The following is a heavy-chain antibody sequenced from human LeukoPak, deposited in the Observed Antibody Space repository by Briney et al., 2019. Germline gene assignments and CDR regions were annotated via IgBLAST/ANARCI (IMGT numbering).Heavy chain of an antibody. V-gene: IGHV1-8*02. Sequence: ASVRVSCKASGYSFTTYDINWVRVAPGQGLEWMGWMNPHSGNTGYEEKFEDRVTMTRDISISTAYMELVSLTSEDTAVYYCSRAGGDTYAYFAYLDVWGKGTTVTVSS. CDR1: GYSFTTYD. D-gene: IGHD3-16*01. J-gene: IGHJ6*03. CDR3: SRAGGDTYAYFAYLDV. CDR2: MNPHSGNT.